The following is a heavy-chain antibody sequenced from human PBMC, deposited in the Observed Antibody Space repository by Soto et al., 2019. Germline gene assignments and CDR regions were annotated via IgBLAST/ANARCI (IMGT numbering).Heavy chain of an antibody. CDR1: GFSFSTSGVG. CDR3: ARRITIFGLLSIHDAFDI. CDR2: IYWDDDK. D-gene: IGHD3-3*01. Sequence: QITLKESGPTLVKPTQTLTLTCSFSGFSFSTSGVGVGWIRQPPGKALECLALIYWDDDKRYSPSLKSRLTITKDTSENQIVLTMTNMDPVDTATYYCARRITIFGLLSIHDAFDIWGQGTMVPVSS. V-gene: IGHV2-5*02. J-gene: IGHJ3*02.